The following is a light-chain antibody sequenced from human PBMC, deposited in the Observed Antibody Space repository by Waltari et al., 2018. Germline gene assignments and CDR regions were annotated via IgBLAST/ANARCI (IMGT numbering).Light chain of an antibody. Sequence: QSVLTQPPSASGTSGQRVTISCSGSSSNIGSNTVAWYEQFPGMAPRLIIYSNNERPSGVPDRFSGSKSGSSASLTISGLHFEDEADYYCATWDDSLNGRVFGGGTKLTVL. V-gene: IGLV1-44*01. CDR2: SNN. J-gene: IGLJ3*02. CDR3: ATWDDSLNGRV. CDR1: SSNIGSNT.